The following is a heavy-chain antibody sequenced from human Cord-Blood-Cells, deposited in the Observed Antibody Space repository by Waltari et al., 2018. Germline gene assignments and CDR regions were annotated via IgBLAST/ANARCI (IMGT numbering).Heavy chain of an antibody. Sequence: QVQLVESGGGVVQPGGSLSLSCAASGFTFSSYGMHWVRQAPGKGLEWVAFIRYDGSNKYYADSVKGRFTISRDNSKNTLYLQMNSLRAEDTAVYYCAKFVVPAANHFDYWGQGTLVTVSS. J-gene: IGHJ4*02. V-gene: IGHV3-30*02. CDR1: GFTFSSYG. D-gene: IGHD2-2*01. CDR3: AKFVVPAANHFDY. CDR2: IRYDGSNK.